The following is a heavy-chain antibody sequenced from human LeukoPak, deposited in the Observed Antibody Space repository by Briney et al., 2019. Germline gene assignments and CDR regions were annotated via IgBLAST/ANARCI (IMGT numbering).Heavy chain of an antibody. CDR1: GFTFSSYA. CDR2: ISGIGGST. Sequence: GGSLRLSCAASGFTFSSYAMSWVRQAPGKGLEWVSVISGIGGSTYYADSVEGRFTISRDNPKNTLSLQMNSLRAEDTAVYYCAKDGTVAGLHYYFGYWGQGTQVTVSS. D-gene: IGHD6-19*01. V-gene: IGHV3-23*01. J-gene: IGHJ4*02. CDR3: AKDGTVAGLHYYFGY.